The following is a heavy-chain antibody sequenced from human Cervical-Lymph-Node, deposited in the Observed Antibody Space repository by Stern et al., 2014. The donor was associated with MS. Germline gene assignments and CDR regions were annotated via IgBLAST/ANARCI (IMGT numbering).Heavy chain of an antibody. D-gene: IGHD1-26*01. CDR2: IYWDDDK. J-gene: IGHJ4*02. Sequence: QVTLRGSGPTLVKPPQTLTLTGTFSGFSLSTRGVGVGWVRQPPGKALEWLALIYWDDDKRYSPSLKTRLTITKDTSKNQVVLTMTNVDPVDTATYYCAHRYSGSYLDYWGQGTLVTVSS. CDR3: AHRYSGSYLDY. CDR1: GFSLSTRGVG. V-gene: IGHV2-5*02.